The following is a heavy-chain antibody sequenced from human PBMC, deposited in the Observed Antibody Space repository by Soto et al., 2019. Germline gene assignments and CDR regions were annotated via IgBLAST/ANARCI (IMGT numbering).Heavy chain of an antibody. CDR1: GFTFSSYW. V-gene: IGHV3-7*02. Sequence: SLRLSCAASGFTFSSYWMSWVRQAPGKGQEWVANIKQDGREKYYVDSVKGRFTISRDNAKNSPYLQMNRLTAEDTARYYCARQRSPETPDPFDYGGKGTLVT. CDR2: IKQDGREK. CDR3: ARQRSPETPDPFDY. J-gene: IGHJ4*02.